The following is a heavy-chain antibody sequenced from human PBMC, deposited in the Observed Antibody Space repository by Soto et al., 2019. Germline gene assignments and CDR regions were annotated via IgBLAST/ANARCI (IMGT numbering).Heavy chain of an antibody. V-gene: IGHV3-7*01. CDR2: IKQDGSEK. CDR3: ASQRRDGYFGDY. Sequence: EVQVLESGGGLVQPGGSPRLSCVGSGFTFSTYWMTWVRQAPGKGLEWVANIKQDGSEKHYVDSVKGRFTISRDNPKNSLYLQMNSLRAEDTAVYYCASQRRDGYFGDYWGQGTLVTVSS. J-gene: IGHJ4*02. CDR1: GFTFSTYW. D-gene: IGHD5-12*01.